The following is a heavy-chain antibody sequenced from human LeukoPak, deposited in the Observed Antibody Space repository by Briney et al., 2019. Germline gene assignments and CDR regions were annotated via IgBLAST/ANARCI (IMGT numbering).Heavy chain of an antibody. J-gene: IGHJ4*02. D-gene: IGHD3-9*01. CDR2: ISAYNANT. V-gene: IGHV1-18*01. CDR3: ARYITYYDILTGYSAPTERRDRFDY. CDR1: GYTFTSFG. Sequence: GASVTVSCKASGYTFTSFGISWVRQAPGQGLEWMGWISAYNANTNYAQKLQGRVTMTTDTSTSTAYMELRSLRSDDTAVYYCARYITYYDILTGYSAPTERRDRFDYWGQGTLVTVSS.